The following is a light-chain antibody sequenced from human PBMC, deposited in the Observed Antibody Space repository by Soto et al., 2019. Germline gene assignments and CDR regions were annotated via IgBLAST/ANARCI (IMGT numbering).Light chain of an antibody. Sequence: IVMTQSPATLSVSPGERATLSCRASQSVSSNLAWYQQKPGQAPRLLIYGASTRATGIPARFSGSGSGTEFILTISSLQSEDFAVYYCQQRSNWPPFTFGPGTKVDIK. CDR2: GAS. V-gene: IGKV3-15*01. J-gene: IGKJ3*01. CDR1: QSVSSN. CDR3: QQRSNWPPFT.